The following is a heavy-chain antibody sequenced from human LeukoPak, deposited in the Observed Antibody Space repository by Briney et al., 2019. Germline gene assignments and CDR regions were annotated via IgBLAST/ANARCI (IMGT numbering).Heavy chain of an antibody. CDR2: IIPIFGTA. CDR3: ARGHYGDYDRPFDY. CDR1: GGTFSSYA. D-gene: IGHD4-17*01. J-gene: IGHJ4*02. Sequence: GASVKVSCKASGGTFSSYANSWVRQAPAQGLEWVGGIIPIFGTANYAQKFQGRVTITADESTSTAYMELSSLRSEDTAVYYCARGHYGDYDRPFDYWGQGTLVTVSS. V-gene: IGHV1-69*01.